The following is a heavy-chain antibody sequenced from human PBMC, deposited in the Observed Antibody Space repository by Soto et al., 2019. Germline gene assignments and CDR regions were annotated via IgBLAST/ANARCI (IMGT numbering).Heavy chain of an antibody. V-gene: IGHV4-34*01. CDR1: GGSFSGYY. Sequence: SETLSLTCAVYGGSFSGYYWSWIRQPPGKGLEWIGEINHSGSTNYNPSLKSRVTISVDTSKNQFSLKLSSVTAADTAVYYCARVVRYYYDSSGYSAWAQGTLVTVS. J-gene: IGHJ1*01. CDR3: ARVVRYYYDSSGYSA. CDR2: INHSGST. D-gene: IGHD3-22*01.